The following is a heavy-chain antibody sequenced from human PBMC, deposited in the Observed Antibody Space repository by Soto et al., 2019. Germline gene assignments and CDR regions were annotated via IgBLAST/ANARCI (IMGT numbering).Heavy chain of an antibody. V-gene: IGHV1-18*01. Sequence: QVQLVQSGAEVKKPGASVKVSCKASGYTFSSYGINWVRQAPGQGLEWLGWVSPYDGYTNYAQILQGRVSMTTDTSTKTAYMELRSIRSDDTAVYYCARGGYYDSSGSRNYFYYGMNVWGQGTTVTVSS. CDR2: VSPYDGYT. CDR1: GYTFSSYG. J-gene: IGHJ6*02. CDR3: ARGGYYDSSGSRNYFYYGMNV. D-gene: IGHD3-22*01.